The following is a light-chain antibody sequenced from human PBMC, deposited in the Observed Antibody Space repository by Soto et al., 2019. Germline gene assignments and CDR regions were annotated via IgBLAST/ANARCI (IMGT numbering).Light chain of an antibody. Sequence: QSALTQPRSVSGSPGQSVTISCTGTSSDVGGYNYVSWYQQNPGKAPKLMIYGVSKRPSGVPDRFSGSKSGNTASLTISGLQAEDEADYYCCSYAGSYTYVFGTGTKLTVL. V-gene: IGLV2-11*01. CDR3: CSYAGSYTYV. J-gene: IGLJ1*01. CDR2: GVS. CDR1: SSDVGGYNY.